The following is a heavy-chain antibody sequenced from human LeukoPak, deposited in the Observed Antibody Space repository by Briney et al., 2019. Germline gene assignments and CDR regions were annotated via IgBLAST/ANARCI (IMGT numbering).Heavy chain of an antibody. CDR2: ISSSSSYI. D-gene: IGHD2-15*01. Sequence: GGSLRLSCAASGFTFSSYEMNWVRQAPGKGGEWVSSISSSSSYIYYAASVKGRFTISRDNAKNSLYLQMNSLRAEDTAVYYCARDPYCSGGSCYHAEYFQHWGQDTLVTVSS. CDR1: GFTFSSYE. V-gene: IGHV3-21*01. J-gene: IGHJ1*01. CDR3: ARDPYCSGGSCYHAEYFQH.